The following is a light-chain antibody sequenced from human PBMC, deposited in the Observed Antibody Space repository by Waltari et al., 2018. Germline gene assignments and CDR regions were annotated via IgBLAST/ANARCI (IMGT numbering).Light chain of an antibody. CDR3: QQYGSSQYT. CDR1: QSISSTY. J-gene: IGKJ2*01. V-gene: IGKV3-20*01. Sequence: EIVLTQSPGTLSLSPGERATLSCRASQSISSTYLAWYQQKPGQAPRLLIYGASSRATGIPDRFSGSGSRTDFTLTISRVEPEDFAVYYCQQYGSSQYTFGQGTKLDIK. CDR2: GAS.